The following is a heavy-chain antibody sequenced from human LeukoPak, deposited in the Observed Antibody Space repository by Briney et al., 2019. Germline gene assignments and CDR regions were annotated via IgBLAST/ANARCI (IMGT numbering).Heavy chain of an antibody. J-gene: IGHJ4*02. Sequence: GASVKVSCKASGYTFTSYYIHWVRQAPGQGLEWMGRINPSSGATSYAQKFQGRVSMTRDTSTSTVYMELSSLRSEDTAVYYCARRDVADFWGQGTLVTVSS. CDR3: ARRDVADF. CDR2: INPSSGAT. CDR1: GYTFTSYY. D-gene: IGHD5-12*01. V-gene: IGHV1-46*01.